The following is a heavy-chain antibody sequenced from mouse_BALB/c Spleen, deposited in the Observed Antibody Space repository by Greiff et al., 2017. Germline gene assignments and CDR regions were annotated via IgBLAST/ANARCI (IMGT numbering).Heavy chain of an antibody. Sequence: EVHLVESGGGLVQPGGSRKLSCAASGFTFSDYGMAWVRQAPGKGPEWVAFISNLAYSIYYADTVTGRFTISRENAKNTLYLEMSSLRSEDTAMYYCARRGNLYYYAMDYWGQGTSVTVSS. D-gene: IGHD2-1*01. CDR2: ISNLAYSI. V-gene: IGHV5-15*02. CDR1: GFTFSDYG. CDR3: ARRGNLYYYAMDY. J-gene: IGHJ4*01.